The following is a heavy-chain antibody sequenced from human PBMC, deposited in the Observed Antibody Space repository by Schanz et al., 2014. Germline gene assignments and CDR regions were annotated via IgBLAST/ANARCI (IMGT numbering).Heavy chain of an antibody. V-gene: IGHV1-18*01. D-gene: IGHD3-3*01. CDR1: GYTFTSYG. J-gene: IGHJ6*02. Sequence: QVQLVQSGAEVKKPGASVKVSCKTSGYTFTSYGISWVRQAPGQGLEWMGWISGYNGNTNYAQKLQGRVTMTTDTSTKTAYMEQRSLRSEDTAVSYCARDGPYYDFLYGMDVWGQGTTVTVSS. CDR3: ARDGPYYDFLYGMDV. CDR2: ISGYNGNT.